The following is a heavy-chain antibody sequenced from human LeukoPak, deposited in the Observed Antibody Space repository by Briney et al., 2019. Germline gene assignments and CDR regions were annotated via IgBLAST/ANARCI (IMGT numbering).Heavy chain of an antibody. Sequence: ASVKVSCKASGYTFTSYAMHWVRQAPGQRLEWMGWINAGNGNTKYSQKFQGRVTITRDTSASTAYMELSSLRSEDTAVYYCAGVVAVAGNDFDYWGQGTLVTVSS. CDR3: AGVVAVAGNDFDY. V-gene: IGHV1-3*01. J-gene: IGHJ4*02. D-gene: IGHD6-19*01. CDR2: INAGNGNT. CDR1: GYTFTSYA.